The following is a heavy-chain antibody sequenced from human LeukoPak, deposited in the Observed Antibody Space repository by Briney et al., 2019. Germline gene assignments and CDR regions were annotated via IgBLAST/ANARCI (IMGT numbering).Heavy chain of an antibody. Sequence: GESLKISCNGSGYGFPNYWIGWLRQMPGKGLEWMGIIYPADSDARYSPFFQGQVTLSADKSISTAYLQCSSLKASDTAMYYCARSSGSGWSFFDYWGQGTLVSVSS. D-gene: IGHD6-19*01. V-gene: IGHV5-51*01. CDR1: GYGFPNYW. CDR3: ARSSGSGWSFFDY. J-gene: IGHJ4*02. CDR2: IYPADSDA.